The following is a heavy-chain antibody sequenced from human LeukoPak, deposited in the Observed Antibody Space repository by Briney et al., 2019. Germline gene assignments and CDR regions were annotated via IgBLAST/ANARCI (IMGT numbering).Heavy chain of an antibody. D-gene: IGHD1-26*01. V-gene: IGHV4-59*02. CDR1: GASVSSYY. J-gene: IGHJ4*02. Sequence: PLETLSLTCTVSGASVSSYYWSWIRKPPGKGLEWIGFSAHTGSSSYNPSLKSRVSISVDESMNHFSLRLTSVTTADTAVYYCAKDGMWELGPGLFDYWGQGTLVTVSS. CDR2: SAHTGSS. CDR3: AKDGMWELGPGLFDY.